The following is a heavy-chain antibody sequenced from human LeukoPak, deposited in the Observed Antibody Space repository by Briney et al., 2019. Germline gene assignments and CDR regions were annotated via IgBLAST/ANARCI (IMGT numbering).Heavy chain of an antibody. CDR3: ARGISPSGYLFDY. CDR2: IYYSGST. CDR1: GGSISSYY. Sequence: SETLSLTCTVSGGSISSYYWSWIRQPPGKGLEWIGYIYYSGSTNYNPSLKSRVTISVDTSKNQFSLRLSSVTAADTAVYYCARGISPSGYLFDYWGQGTLVTVSS. J-gene: IGHJ4*02. V-gene: IGHV4-59*01. D-gene: IGHD5-12*01.